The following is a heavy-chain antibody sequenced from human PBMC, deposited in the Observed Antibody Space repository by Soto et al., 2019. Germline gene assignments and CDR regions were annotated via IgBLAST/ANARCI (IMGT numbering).Heavy chain of an antibody. CDR1: GYSISSSNW. V-gene: IGHV4-28*03. CDR2: IHHSGST. J-gene: IGHJ1*01. D-gene: IGHD3-10*01. CDR3: VRGVLS. Sequence: SETLSLTCAVSGYSISSSNWWGWIRQPPGKGLEWIGNIHHSGSTFYNPSLKSRVSISVDTSKNQFSLKLSSVTAEDTAVYFCVRGVLSWGQGTLVTVSS.